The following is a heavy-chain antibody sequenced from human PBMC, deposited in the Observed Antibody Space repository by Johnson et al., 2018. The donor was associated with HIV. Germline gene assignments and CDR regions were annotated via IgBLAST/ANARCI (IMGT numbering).Heavy chain of an antibody. CDR3: ATSTASDALDI. V-gene: IGHV3-7*01. CDR1: GFTVSTNY. D-gene: IGHD1-1*01. J-gene: IGHJ3*02. Sequence: VQLVESGGGLIQPGGSLRLSCAASGFTVSTNYIGWVRLAPGKGLEWVANIKQDGSNKHYADSVKGRFTISRDNSKNTLYLQMNSLRAEDTAVYYCATSTASDALDIWGQGTMVTVSS. CDR2: IKQDGSNK.